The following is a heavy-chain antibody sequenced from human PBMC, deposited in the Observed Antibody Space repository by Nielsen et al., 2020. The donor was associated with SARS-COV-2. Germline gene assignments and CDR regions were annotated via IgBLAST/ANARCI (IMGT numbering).Heavy chain of an antibody. V-gene: IGHV3-15*01. Sequence: GGSLKLSCAASGFTFSNAWMSWVRQAPGKGLEWVGRIKSKTDGGTTDYAAPVKGRFTISRDDSKNTLYLQMNSLKTEDTAVYYCTTGLAIATYDAFDIWGQGTMVTVSS. CDR2: IKSKTDGGTT. J-gene: IGHJ3*02. CDR1: GFTFSNAW. CDR3: TTGLAIATYDAFDI.